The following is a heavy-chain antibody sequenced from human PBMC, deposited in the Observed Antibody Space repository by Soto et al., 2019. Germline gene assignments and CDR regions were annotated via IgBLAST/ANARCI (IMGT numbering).Heavy chain of an antibody. J-gene: IGHJ4*02. CDR3: ARARTGWYFDL. V-gene: IGHV4-59*01. CDR1: GDSISSDY. Sequence: SETLSLTCSVSGDSISSDYVTWIRQTPGKGLEWIGCISSSGSTDYNPSLKSRLTMSIVTSKNQFSLKVNSVTAADTAVYYCARARTGWYFDLWGQGRLVTVYS. D-gene: IGHD3-9*01. CDR2: ISSSGST.